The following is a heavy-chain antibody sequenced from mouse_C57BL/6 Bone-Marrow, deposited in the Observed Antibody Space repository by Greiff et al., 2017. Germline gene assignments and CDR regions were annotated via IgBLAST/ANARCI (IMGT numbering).Heavy chain of an antibody. CDR1: GYTFTSYW. V-gene: IGHV1-50*01. CDR2: IDPSDSYT. J-gene: IGHJ3*01. Sequence: QVQLQQPGAELVKPGASVKLSCKASGYTFTSYWMQWVKQRPGQGLEWIGEIDPSDSYTNYNQKFKGKATLTVDTSSSTAYMQLSSLTSEDSAVYYCASWDWVAYWGQGTLVTVSA. D-gene: IGHD4-1*01. CDR3: ASWDWVAY.